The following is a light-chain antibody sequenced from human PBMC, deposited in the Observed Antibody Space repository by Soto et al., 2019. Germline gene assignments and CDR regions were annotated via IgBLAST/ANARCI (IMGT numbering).Light chain of an antibody. V-gene: IGKV3-11*01. CDR2: DAS. Sequence: EILLTQSPATLSLSPGERATLSCRASQTVNRYLAWYRQKPGQAPRLLIYDASNRATGIPARFSGGGSGTDFTLTISSLEPEDFAIYYCQQRSIWPHTFGPGTKVDVK. J-gene: IGKJ3*01. CDR3: QQRSIWPHT. CDR1: QTVNRY.